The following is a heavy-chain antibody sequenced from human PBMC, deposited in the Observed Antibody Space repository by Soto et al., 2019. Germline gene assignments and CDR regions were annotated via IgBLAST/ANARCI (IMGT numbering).Heavy chain of an antibody. CDR2: IYSGGST. Sequence: GGSLRLSCAASGFTVSSNYMSWVRQAPGKGLEWVSVIYSGGSTYYADSVKGRFTISRDNSKNTLYLQMNSLRAEDTAVYYCARGGLLAPTASPIDFWGQGVLVTVSS. CDR1: GFTVSSNY. J-gene: IGHJ4*02. D-gene: IGHD2-21*02. CDR3: ARGGLLAPTASPIDF. V-gene: IGHV3-53*01.